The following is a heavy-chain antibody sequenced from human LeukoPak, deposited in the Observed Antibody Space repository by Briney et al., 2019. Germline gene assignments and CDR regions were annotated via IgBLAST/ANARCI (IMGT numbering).Heavy chain of an antibody. Sequence: PGGSLRLFCAASGFTFSDYYMSWIRQAPGKGLEWVSYISTTSSYTDYADSVRGRFTIARDNAKNLLYLQMNSLTPEDTAVYYCARDWYCSSSICYTDRNWFDPWGQGTLVTVSS. CDR1: GFTFSDYY. V-gene: IGHV3-11*05. CDR3: ARDWYCSSSICYTDRNWFDP. CDR2: ISTTSSYT. D-gene: IGHD2-2*02. J-gene: IGHJ5*02.